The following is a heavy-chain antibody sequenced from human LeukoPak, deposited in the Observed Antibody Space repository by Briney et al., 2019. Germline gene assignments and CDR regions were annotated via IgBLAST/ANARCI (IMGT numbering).Heavy chain of an antibody. CDR1: GFTLSSFN. CDR2: ISSSSSYI. CDR3: AKDAIAAAGTIKFDY. V-gene: IGHV3-21*04. D-gene: IGHD6-13*01. J-gene: IGHJ4*02. Sequence: GGSLRLSCAASGFTLSSFNMNWVRQAPGKGLEWVSSISSSSSYIYYADSVKGRFTVSRDNAKKSLYLQMNSLRGEDTAVYYCAKDAIAAAGTIKFDYWGQGTLVTVSS.